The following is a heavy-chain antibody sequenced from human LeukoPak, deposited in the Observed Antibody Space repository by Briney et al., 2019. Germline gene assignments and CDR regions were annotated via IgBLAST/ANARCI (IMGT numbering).Heavy chain of an antibody. D-gene: IGHD3-22*01. V-gene: IGHV3-9*03. Sequence: GGSLRLSCAASGFTFDDYAMHWVRQAPGKGLEWVSGISSYGRSISYADSVKGRFTISRDNAKNSLYLQMNSLRAEDMALYYCAKDRGYYFNNAFDIWGQGTLVTVSS. CDR2: ISSYGRSI. CDR1: GFTFDDYA. CDR3: AKDRGYYFNNAFDI. J-gene: IGHJ3*02.